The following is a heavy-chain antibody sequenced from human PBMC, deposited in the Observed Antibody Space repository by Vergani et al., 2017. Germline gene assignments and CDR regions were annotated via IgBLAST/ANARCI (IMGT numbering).Heavy chain of an antibody. CDR2: IIPIFGTA. CDR1: GYSFSSYD. D-gene: IGHD3-22*01. CDR3: ARPNYYDSSGYLGY. J-gene: IGHJ4*02. Sequence: QVQLVQSGAEVKKPGASVKVSCRASGYSFSSYDISWVRQATGQGLEWMGGIIPIFGTANYAQKFQGRVTITADESTSTAYMELSSLRSEDTAVYYCARPNYYDSSGYLGYWGQGTLVTVSS. V-gene: IGHV1-69*01.